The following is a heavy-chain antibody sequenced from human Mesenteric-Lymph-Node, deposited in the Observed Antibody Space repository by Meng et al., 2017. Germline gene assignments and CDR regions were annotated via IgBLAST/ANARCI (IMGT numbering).Heavy chain of an antibody. CDR2: INTNTENP. V-gene: IGHV7-4-1*02. Sequence: ASVKVSCKASGYTFTSYGISWVRQAPGQGLEWMGWINTNTENPTYAQGFTGRFVISLDTSVSTAYLQISGLKAEDTAVYYCARVRCTSASCYGLYGMDAWGQGTTVTVSS. CDR1: GYTFTSYG. D-gene: IGHD2-2*01. CDR3: ARVRCTSASCYGLYGMDA. J-gene: IGHJ6*02.